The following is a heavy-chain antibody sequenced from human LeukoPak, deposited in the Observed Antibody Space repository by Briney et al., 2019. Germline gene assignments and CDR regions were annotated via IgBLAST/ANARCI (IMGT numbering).Heavy chain of an antibody. CDR1: GGSISSTTDY. CDR3: ARDLVLLGY. J-gene: IGHJ4*02. D-gene: IGHD3-10*01. Sequence: SETLSLTCTVSGGSISSTTDYWGWIRQPPGKGLEWIGNIYYNGDTYYNPSLKSRVTISVDTSRNQFSLNLKSVTASDTAVYYCARDLVLLGYWGQGTLVTVSS. CDR2: IYYNGDT. V-gene: IGHV4-39*02.